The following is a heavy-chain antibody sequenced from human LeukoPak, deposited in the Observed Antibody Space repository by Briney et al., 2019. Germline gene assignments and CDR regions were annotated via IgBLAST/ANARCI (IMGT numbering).Heavy chain of an antibody. V-gene: IGHV3-13*03. CDR3: ARDAWVYDYYYYYMDV. Sequence: GGSLRLSCAACGFTFSSYDMHWVRQATGKGLEWVSAIGTAGDTYYPGSVKGQFTISRENAKNSLYLQMNSLRAEDTAVYYCARDAWVYDYYYYYMDVWGKGTTVTVSS. J-gene: IGHJ6*03. D-gene: IGHD5/OR15-5a*01. CDR2: IGTAGDT. CDR1: GFTFSSYD.